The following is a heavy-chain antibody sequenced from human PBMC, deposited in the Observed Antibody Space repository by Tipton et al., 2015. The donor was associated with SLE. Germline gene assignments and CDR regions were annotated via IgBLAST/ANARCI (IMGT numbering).Heavy chain of an antibody. J-gene: IGHJ3*02. Sequence: TLSLTCTVSGGSISSGSDYWSWIRQPAGKGLEWIGRIYARGGTNYNPSLKSRVTISVDTSKNQFSLKLTSVTAADTAVYYCARYCSGGSCYHDAFDIWGQGTMVTVSS. CDR1: GGSISSGSDY. CDR3: ARYCSGGSCYHDAFDI. D-gene: IGHD2-15*01. V-gene: IGHV4-61*02. CDR2: IYARGGT.